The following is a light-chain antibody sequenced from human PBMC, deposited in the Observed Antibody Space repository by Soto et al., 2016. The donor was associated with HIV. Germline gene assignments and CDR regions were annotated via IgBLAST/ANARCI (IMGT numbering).Light chain of an antibody. J-gene: IGKJ2*01. Sequence: DIQMTQSPSSLSASIGDRVTITCRACQDITYYLSWLQQKPGKAPKVLIYAASTLETGVPSRFSGSRSGTDFTLTISGLQIEDFATYYCQQSDSNPPTFGQGTKLEIK. CDR1: QDITYY. V-gene: IGKV1-39*01. CDR2: AAS. CDR3: QQSDSNPPT.